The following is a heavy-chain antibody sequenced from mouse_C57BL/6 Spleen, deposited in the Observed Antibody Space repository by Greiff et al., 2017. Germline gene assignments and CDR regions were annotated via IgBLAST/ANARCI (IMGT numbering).Heavy chain of an antibody. CDR3: ARWEDRSYYDYDVRYAMDY. J-gene: IGHJ4*01. CDR2: IHPNSGST. CDR1: GYTFTSYW. V-gene: IGHV1-64*01. Sequence: QVQLKQPGAELVKPGASVKLSCKASGYTFTSYWMHWVKQRPGQGLEWIGMIHPNSGSTNYNEKFKSKATLTVDKSSSTAYMQLSSLTSEDSAVYYCARWEDRSYYDYDVRYAMDYWGQGTSVTVSS. D-gene: IGHD2-4*01.